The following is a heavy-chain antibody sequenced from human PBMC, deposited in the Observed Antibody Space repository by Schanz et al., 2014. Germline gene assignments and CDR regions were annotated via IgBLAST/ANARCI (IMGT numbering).Heavy chain of an antibody. CDR3: ARHLSRGLEVADMAFDP. J-gene: IGHJ5*02. Sequence: YKASGDIFRSYGISWVRQAPGQGLEWMGRIIPMFGTTKYAQKFQGRVTITADESTRTAYMELSSLRSEDTAVYYCARHLSRGLEVADMAFDPWG. CDR1: GDIFRSYG. V-gene: IGHV1-69*15. CDR2: IIPMFGTT. D-gene: IGHD6-19*01.